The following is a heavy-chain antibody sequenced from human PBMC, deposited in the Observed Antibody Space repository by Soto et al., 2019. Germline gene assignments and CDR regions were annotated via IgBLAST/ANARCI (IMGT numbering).Heavy chain of an antibody. V-gene: IGHV1-69*13. CDR1: GGTFSSYA. CDR2: IIPIFGTA. CDR3: GKFVRGPYYQTDWFGP. Sequence: SVKVSCKASGGTFSSYAISWVRQAPGQGLEWMGGIIPIFGTANYAQKFQGRVTITADESTSTAYMELSSLRSEDTAVYYCGKFVRGPYYQTDWFGPWGQGTLVTVSS. J-gene: IGHJ5*02. D-gene: IGHD3-10*01.